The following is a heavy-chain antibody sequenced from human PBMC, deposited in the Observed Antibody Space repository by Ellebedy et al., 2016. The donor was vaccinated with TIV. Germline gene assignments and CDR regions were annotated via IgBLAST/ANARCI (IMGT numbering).Heavy chain of an antibody. CDR2: IYYTGTT. Sequence: MPSETLSLTCIVSGGSIGTYYWSWIRQPPGQGLEWIGYIYYTGTTINNPSLKTRVTISLDTSKNQFSLKMTHVTAADTAVYFFARGVTYYYRFDVWGQGTTVTVSS. V-gene: IGHV4-59*01. CDR3: ARGVTYYYRFDV. D-gene: IGHD5-18*01. J-gene: IGHJ6*02. CDR1: GGSIGTYY.